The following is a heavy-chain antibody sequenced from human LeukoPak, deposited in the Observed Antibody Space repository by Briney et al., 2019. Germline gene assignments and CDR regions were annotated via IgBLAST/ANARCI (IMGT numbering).Heavy chain of an antibody. D-gene: IGHD2-2*01. V-gene: IGHV3-48*03. CDR3: ARDSIRRGFDY. CDR1: GFTFSSYE. Sequence: GGSLRLSCTASGFTFSSYEMNWVRQAPGKGLEWVSYISYSGSATTYGDSVKGRFTIFRDNTKNSFYLQMDSLRAEDTAVYYCARDSIRRGFDYWGQGTLVTVSS. CDR2: ISYSGSAT. J-gene: IGHJ4*02.